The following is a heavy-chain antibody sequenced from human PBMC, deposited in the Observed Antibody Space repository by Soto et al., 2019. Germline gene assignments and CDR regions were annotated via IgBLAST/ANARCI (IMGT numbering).Heavy chain of an antibody. CDR3: GRGRSGQIVVFY. CDR2: IGPESGAT. D-gene: IGHD3-22*01. J-gene: IGHJ4*02. V-gene: IGHV1-2*02. CDR1: GYTFTGHY. Sequence: ASVKVSCKASGYTFTGHYIHWVRQAPEQGPEWMGEIGPESGATRYAQKFQGRVTMTRDTSITTVYMELKNLSPGDTAGYYCGRGRSGQIVVFYWGQGTPVTVSS.